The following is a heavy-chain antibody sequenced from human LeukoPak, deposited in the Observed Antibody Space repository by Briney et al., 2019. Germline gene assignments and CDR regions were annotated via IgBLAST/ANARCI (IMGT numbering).Heavy chain of an antibody. V-gene: IGHV3-11*06. CDR3: AREIVGAIDY. J-gene: IGHJ4*02. Sequence: GGSLRLSCAASGFTFSDYYMSWIRQAPGKGLEWVSYISSSSSFTNYADSVKGRFTISRDNAKNSLYLQMNSLRAEDTAVYYCAREIVGAIDYWGQGTLVTVSS. D-gene: IGHD1-26*01. CDR1: GFTFSDYY. CDR2: ISSSSSFT.